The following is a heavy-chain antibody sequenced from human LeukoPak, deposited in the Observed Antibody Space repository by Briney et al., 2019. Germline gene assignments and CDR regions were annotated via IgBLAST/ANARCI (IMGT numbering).Heavy chain of an antibody. D-gene: IGHD3-9*01. V-gene: IGHV3-23*01. J-gene: IGHJ4*02. CDR3: SKDHYDILTGYLGDD. CDR1: GFTLSSFA. Sequence: PGGSLRLSCEASGFTLSSFAMSWVRQAPGRGLEWVSGMSGSGGSATYYADSVKGRFTIFRDNSKNTLYLQMDSLRADDTAVYYCSKDHYDILTGYLGDDWGQGTLVTVSS. CDR2: MSGSGGSAT.